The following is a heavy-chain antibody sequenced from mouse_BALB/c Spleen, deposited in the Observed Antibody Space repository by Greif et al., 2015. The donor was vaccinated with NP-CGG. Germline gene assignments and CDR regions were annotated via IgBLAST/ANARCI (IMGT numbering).Heavy chain of an antibody. J-gene: IGHJ3*01. CDR1: GYAFSSYW. V-gene: IGHV1-80*01. CDR3: AREGDYENFWFAY. Sequence: QVQLQQSGAELVRPGSSVKISCKASGYAFSSYWMNWVKQRPGQGLEWIGQIYPGDGDTNYNGKFKGKATLTADKSSSTAYMQLNSQTSEDSAVYFCAREGDYENFWFAYWGQGTLVTVSA. CDR2: IYPGDGDT. D-gene: IGHD2-4*01.